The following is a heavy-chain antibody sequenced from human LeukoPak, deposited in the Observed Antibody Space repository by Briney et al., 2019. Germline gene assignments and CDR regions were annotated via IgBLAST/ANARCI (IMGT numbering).Heavy chain of an antibody. D-gene: IGHD1-1*01. CDR1: GFTFSSYA. Sequence: PGRSLRLSCAASGFTFSSYAMSWVRQAPGKGMEWVSAISGSGDNTDYADSVKGRFTISRDDSKNALYLQMNSLRAEDTAVYYCARKGTGTDALDIWGQGRLVTVSS. V-gene: IGHV3-23*01. CDR2: ISGSGDNT. J-gene: IGHJ3*02. CDR3: ARKGTGTDALDI.